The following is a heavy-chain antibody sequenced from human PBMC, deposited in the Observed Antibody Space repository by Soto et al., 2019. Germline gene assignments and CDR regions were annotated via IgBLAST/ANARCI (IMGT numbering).Heavy chain of an antibody. CDR2: TSYGGANK. J-gene: IGHJ4*02. V-gene: IGHV3-30*03. CDR1: GFTFTTHA. D-gene: IGHD2-2*02. CDR3: ARGPRSCSSTTCYTVDF. Sequence: VQLLESGGGLVQPGGSLRLSCVASGFTFTTHAMSWVRQAPGRGLEWVAVTSYGGANKYYIDSVKGRFTISRDNSKNTLFLQMDSLRPEDTALYYCARGPRSCSSTTCYTVDFWGRGTRVTVSS.